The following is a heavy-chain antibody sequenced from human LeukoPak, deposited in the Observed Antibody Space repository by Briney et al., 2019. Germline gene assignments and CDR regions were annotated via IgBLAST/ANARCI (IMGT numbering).Heavy chain of an antibody. V-gene: IGHV3-21*01. CDR3: ARHRPAYDILTGYSIEYYFDY. D-gene: IGHD3-9*01. Sequence: GGSLRLSCAASGFTFSSYSMNWVRQAPGKGLEWFSSISSSSSYIYYADSVKGRFTISRDNAKNSLYLQMNSLRAEDTAVYYFARHRPAYDILTGYSIEYYFDYWGQGTLVTVSS. J-gene: IGHJ4*02. CDR1: GFTFSSYS. CDR2: ISSSSSYI.